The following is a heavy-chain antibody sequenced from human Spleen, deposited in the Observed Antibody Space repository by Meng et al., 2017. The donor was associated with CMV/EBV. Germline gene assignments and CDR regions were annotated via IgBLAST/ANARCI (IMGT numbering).Heavy chain of an antibody. CDR2: IGSAGDT. D-gene: IGHD6-13*01. V-gene: IGHV3-13*03. CDR1: GFTFSSCD. CDR3: ATIGDPSTSSHGGYYYHMDV. J-gene: IGHJ6*03. Sequence: GESLKISCEVCGFTFSSCDMHWVRQATGKGLEWVSFIGSAGDTYYPGSVKGHFTISRENAKNSLFLQMNSLRAEDTAVYYCATIGDPSTSSHGGYYYHMDVWGQGTTVTVSS.